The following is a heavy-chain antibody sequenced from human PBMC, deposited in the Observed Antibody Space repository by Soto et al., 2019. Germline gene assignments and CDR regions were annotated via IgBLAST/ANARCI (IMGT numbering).Heavy chain of an antibody. D-gene: IGHD3-22*01. V-gene: IGHV3-23*01. J-gene: IGHJ4*02. CDR1: GFTFSSYA. CDR2: ISGSGGST. Sequence: PGGSLRLSCAASGFTFSSYAMSWVRQAPGKGLEWVSAISGSGGSTYYADSVKGRFTISRDNSKNTLYLQMNSLRAEDTAVYYCAKVGRRYYDSSGVFDYWGQGTLVTVSS. CDR3: AKVGRRYYDSSGVFDY.